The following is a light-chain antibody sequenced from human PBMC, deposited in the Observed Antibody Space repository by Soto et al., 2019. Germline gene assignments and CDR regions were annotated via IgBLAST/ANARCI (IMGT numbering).Light chain of an antibody. J-gene: IGLJ1*01. Sequence: QAALTQPASASGSPRESIATPCTGTGCVIGSYNYVSWYQHHPGKVPKFIIYDVTNRPSGVSDRFSGSKSGNTASLTISGLQAEDEADYYCNSYTSASTYVFGTGTKVTVL. CDR3: NSYTSASTYV. CDR1: GCVIGSYNY. CDR2: DVT. V-gene: IGLV2-14*03.